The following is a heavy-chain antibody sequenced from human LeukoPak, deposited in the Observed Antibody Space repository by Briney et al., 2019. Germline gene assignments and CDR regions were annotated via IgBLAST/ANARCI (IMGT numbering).Heavy chain of an antibody. V-gene: IGHV4-31*03. CDR3: ARDRVVVAAPYYYGMDV. Sequence: PSETLSLTCTVSGGSISSGGYYWGWIRQHPGKGLEWIGDIYYSGSTYYNPSLKSRVTISVDTSKNQFSLKLSSVTAADTAVYYCARDRVVVAAPYYYGMDVWGKGTTVTVSS. CDR2: IYYSGST. D-gene: IGHD2-15*01. CDR1: GGSISSGGYY. J-gene: IGHJ6*04.